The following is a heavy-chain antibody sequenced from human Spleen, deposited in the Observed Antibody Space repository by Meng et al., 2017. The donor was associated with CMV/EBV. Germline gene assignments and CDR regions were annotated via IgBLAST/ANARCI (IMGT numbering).Heavy chain of an antibody. D-gene: IGHD3-3*01. CDR3: ARGYYDFFF. V-gene: IGHV1-46*01. CDR1: GYTFTSYY. Sequence: ASVKVSCKASGYTFTSYYMHWVRQAPGHGLEWMGIINPSGGSTTYAQKFQGRVTMTSDTSTSTVYMELSSLRSEDTAFYFCARGYYDFFFWGQGTLVTVSS. J-gene: IGHJ4*02. CDR2: INPSGGST.